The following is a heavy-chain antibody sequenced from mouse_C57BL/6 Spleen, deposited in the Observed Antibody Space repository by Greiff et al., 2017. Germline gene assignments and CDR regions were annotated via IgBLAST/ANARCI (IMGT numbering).Heavy chain of an antibody. CDR2: IRSKSNNYAT. Sequence: EVMLVESGGGLVQPKGSLKLSCAASGFSFNTYAMNWVRQAPGTGLEWVARIRSKSNNYATYYADSVKDRFTISRDDSESMLYLQMNNLKTEDTAMYYCVRDYYGSSLAWFDYWGQGTLVTVSA. V-gene: IGHV10-1*01. CDR1: GFSFNTYA. CDR3: VRDYYGSSLAWFDY. J-gene: IGHJ3*01. D-gene: IGHD1-1*01.